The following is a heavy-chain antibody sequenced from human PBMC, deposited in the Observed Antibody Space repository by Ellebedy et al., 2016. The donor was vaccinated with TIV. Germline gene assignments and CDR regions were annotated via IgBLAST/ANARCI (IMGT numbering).Heavy chain of an antibody. CDR3: AREQWLVRDDYYYGMDV. CDR2: TYYRSKWYT. V-gene: IGHV6-1*01. Sequence: SQTLSLTXXISGDSVSSTSAAWNWIRQSPSRGLEWLGRTYYRSKWYTDYAVSVKSRISVNPDTSKNQFSLQLNSMTPEDTAVYYCAREQWLVRDDYYYGMDVWGQGTTVTVSS. J-gene: IGHJ6*02. CDR1: GDSVSSTSAA. D-gene: IGHD6-19*01.